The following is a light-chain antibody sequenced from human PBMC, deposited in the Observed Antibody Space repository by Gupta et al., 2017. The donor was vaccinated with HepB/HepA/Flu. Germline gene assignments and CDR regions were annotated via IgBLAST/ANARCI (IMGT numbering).Light chain of an antibody. V-gene: IGLV1-40*01. CDR3: QSYDIRLSVYV. Sequence: QSVLTQRRPPAGAPAQTVTILHTGSSSNIGTGYDVYWYQRLPGTAPKLLIYGNDKRPSGVPDRFSGSKSGTSVSLAITGLRAEDEADYFCQSYDIRLSVYVFGTGTKVTVL. CDR2: GND. CDR1: SSNIGTGYD. J-gene: IGLJ1*01.